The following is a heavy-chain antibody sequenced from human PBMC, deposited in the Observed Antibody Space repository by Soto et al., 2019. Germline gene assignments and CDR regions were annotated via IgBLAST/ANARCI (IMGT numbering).Heavy chain of an antibody. CDR2: ISYDGSNK. CDR1: GFTFSSYG. V-gene: IGHV3-30*03. D-gene: IGHD6-13*01. CDR3: ARYSSSWSTYYYYGMDV. Sequence: PGGSLRLSCAASGFTFSSYGMHWVRQAPGKGLEWVAVISYDGSNKYYADSVKGRFTISRDNSKNTLYLQMNSLRAEDTAVYYCARYSSSWSTYYYYGMDVWGQGTTVTVSS. J-gene: IGHJ6*02.